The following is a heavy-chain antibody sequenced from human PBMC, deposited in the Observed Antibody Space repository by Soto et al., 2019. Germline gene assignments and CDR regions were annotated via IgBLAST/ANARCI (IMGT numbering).Heavy chain of an antibody. Sequence: QVQLQESGPGLVEPSQPLSLTCPVSGGSFSSGDYYCSWIRQPQGKGLACIGYIYYSGRTYYNPSLKSRSTISEDTSKTHFSLKLSSVTAATTAVYYGPSRKSSPYSDYWGQGTLVTVSS. CDR2: IYYSGRT. D-gene: IGHD2-21*01. V-gene: IGHV4-30-4*01. CDR3: PSRKSSPYSDY. J-gene: IGHJ4*02. CDR1: GGSFSSGDYY.